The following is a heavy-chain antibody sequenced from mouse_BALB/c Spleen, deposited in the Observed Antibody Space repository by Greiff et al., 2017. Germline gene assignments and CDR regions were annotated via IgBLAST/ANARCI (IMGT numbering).Heavy chain of an antibody. V-gene: IGHV3-6*02. D-gene: IGHD1-2*01. CDR2: ISYDGSN. J-gene: IGHJ3*01. CDR1: GYSITSGYY. CDR3: ARDGIHYYGYERVWFAY. Sequence: EVQLQESGPGLVKPSQSLSLTCSVTGYSITSGYYWNWIRQFPGNKLEWMGYISYDGSNNYNPSLKNRISITRDTSKNQFFLKLNSVTTEDTATYYCARDGIHYYGYERVWFAYWGQGTLVTVSA.